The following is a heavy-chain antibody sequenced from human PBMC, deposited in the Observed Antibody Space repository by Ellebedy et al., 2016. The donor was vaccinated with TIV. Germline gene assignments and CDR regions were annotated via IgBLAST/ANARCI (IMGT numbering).Heavy chain of an antibody. Sequence: MPSETLSLTCAVYGGSFSGYYWSWIRQPPGKGLEWIGEINHSGSTNYNPSLKSRVTISVDTSKNQFSLKLSSVTAADTAVYYCASLCCTNDSTPLGEFWFDPWGQGTLVTVSS. J-gene: IGHJ5*02. V-gene: IGHV4-34*01. CDR3: ASLCCTNDSTPLGEFWFDP. D-gene: IGHD2-8*01. CDR1: GGSFSGYY. CDR2: INHSGST.